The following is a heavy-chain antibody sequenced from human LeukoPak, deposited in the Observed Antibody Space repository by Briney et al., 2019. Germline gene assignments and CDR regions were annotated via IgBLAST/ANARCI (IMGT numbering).Heavy chain of an antibody. Sequence: GGSLSLSCAASGLTFTGDSMNLVREAPGSGLDSVSSISSSSSYIYYADSVKGRFTISRDDAKNSLYLQMNSLRAEDTAVYYCARDWGVDIVATKMLYWGQGTLVTVSS. J-gene: IGHJ4*02. V-gene: IGHV3-21*01. CDR2: ISSSSSYI. D-gene: IGHD5-12*01. CDR1: GLTFTGDS. CDR3: ARDWGVDIVATKMLY.